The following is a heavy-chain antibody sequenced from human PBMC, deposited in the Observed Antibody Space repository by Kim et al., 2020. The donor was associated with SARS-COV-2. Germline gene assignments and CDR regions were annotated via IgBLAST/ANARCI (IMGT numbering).Heavy chain of an antibody. CDR2: ISWNSGSI. CDR1: GFTFDDYA. D-gene: IGHD6-6*01. J-gene: IGHJ3*02. Sequence: GGSLRLSCAASGFTFDDYAMHWVRQAPGKGLEWVSGISWNSGSIGYADSVKGRFTISRDNAKNSMYLQMNSLRAEDTALYYCAKDQREYSSSFDAFDIWGQGTMVPFTS. V-gene: IGHV3-9*01. CDR3: AKDQREYSSSFDAFDI.